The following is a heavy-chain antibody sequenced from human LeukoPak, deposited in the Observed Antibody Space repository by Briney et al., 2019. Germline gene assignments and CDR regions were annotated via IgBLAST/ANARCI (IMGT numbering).Heavy chain of an antibody. CDR3: ASGVVVVAATFGMDV. CDR1: GGTFSSYA. CDR2: IIPILGIA. Sequence: SVKVSCKASGGTFSSYAISWVRQAPGQGLEWMGRIIPILGIANYAQKFQGRVTITADKSTGTAYTELSSLRSEDTAVYYCASGVVVVAATFGMDVWGQGTTVTVSS. J-gene: IGHJ6*02. D-gene: IGHD2-15*01. V-gene: IGHV1-69*04.